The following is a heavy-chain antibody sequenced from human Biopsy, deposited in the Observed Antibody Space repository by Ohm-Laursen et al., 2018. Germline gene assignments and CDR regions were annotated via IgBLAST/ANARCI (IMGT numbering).Heavy chain of an antibody. CDR2: IYYSGST. V-gene: IGHV4-59*01. J-gene: IGHJ6*02. CDR1: GCSISSDS. D-gene: IGHD2/OR15-2a*01. Sequence: GTLSCTCTVSGCSISSDSWSRNRQTPGMGLVWIGYIYYSGSTNYNPFLKSRVTISVDTSKTLFSLRLNFVTDADTAVYYCARATNSTGWPYYYFYGMDVWGQGTTVTVSS. CDR3: ARATNSTGWPYYYFYGMDV.